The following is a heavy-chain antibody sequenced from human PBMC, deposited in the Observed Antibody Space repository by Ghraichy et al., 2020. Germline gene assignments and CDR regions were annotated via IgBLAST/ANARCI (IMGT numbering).Heavy chain of an antibody. V-gene: IGHV1-69*04. CDR2: IIPILGIA. Sequence: SVKVSCKASGGTFSSYAISWVRQAPGQGLEWMGRIIPILGIANYAQKFQGRVTITADKSTSTAYMELSSLRSEDTAVYYCARIPYSPGSAFDIWGQGTMVTVSS. CDR1: GGTFSSYA. D-gene: IGHD2-21*01. CDR3: ARIPYSPGSAFDI. J-gene: IGHJ3*02.